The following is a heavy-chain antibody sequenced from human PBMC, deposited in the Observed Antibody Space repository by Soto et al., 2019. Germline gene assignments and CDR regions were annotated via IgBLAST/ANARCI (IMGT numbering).Heavy chain of an antibody. CDR1: GFTFSTYG. J-gene: IGHJ4*02. CDR3: GRDGALGDTAVVDS. CDR2: IWYDGSNK. D-gene: IGHD5-18*01. V-gene: IGHV3-33*01. Sequence: QVQLVESGGGVVQPGKSLRLSCAASGFTFSTYGMHWVRQAPGKGLEWVAVIWYDGSNKYHGDSLEGRFTISRDNSKNTLYLQMNNLRAEDTAVYYCGRDGALGDTAVVDSWGQGTLVIVSS.